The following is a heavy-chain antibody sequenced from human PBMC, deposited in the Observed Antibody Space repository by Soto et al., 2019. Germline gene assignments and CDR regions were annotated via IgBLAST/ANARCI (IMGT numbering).Heavy chain of an antibody. CDR3: AKGRGGSGSLTPRVDF. CDR1: GFTFNNYA. CDR2: ISGGGDTT. D-gene: IGHD3-10*01. J-gene: IGHJ4*02. Sequence: EVQLLESGGGLVQPGGSLRLSCAASGFTFNNYAMTWVRQAPGKGLEWVSAISGGGDTTSYADSVKGRFTVSRDGSKNTLYLQMISLRAEDTAPYYCAKGRGGSGSLTPRVDFWGQGTLVTVSS. V-gene: IGHV3-23*01.